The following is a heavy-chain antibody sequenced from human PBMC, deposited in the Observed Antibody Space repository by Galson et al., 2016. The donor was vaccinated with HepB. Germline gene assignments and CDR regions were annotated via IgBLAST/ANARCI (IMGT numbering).Heavy chain of an antibody. Sequence: SLRLSCAASGFTFSSYAIHWVRQAPGKGLEWVAVISYDGNNKYYADSVKGRFTISRDNSKKTLYLQMNSLRAEDTALYYCARDYLRDYFDYWGQGTLVTVSS. D-gene: IGHD3-10*01. J-gene: IGHJ4*02. CDR2: ISYDGNNK. V-gene: IGHV3-30*04. CDR3: ARDYLRDYFDY. CDR1: GFTFSSYA.